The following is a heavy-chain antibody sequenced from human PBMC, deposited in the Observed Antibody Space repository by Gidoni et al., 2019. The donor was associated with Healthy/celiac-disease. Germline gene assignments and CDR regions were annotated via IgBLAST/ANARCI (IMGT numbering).Heavy chain of an antibody. D-gene: IGHD6-19*01. CDR2: IWDEGSNK. CDR1: GFTFSSYG. Sequence: AASGFTFSSYGMHWVRPAPGQGLEWVAVIWDEGSNKYYAASVKGRFTISRDHSKNTLYLQMNSLRAEDTAVYYCARDPAVDGAHAFDIWGQGTMVTVSS. V-gene: IGHV3-33*01. CDR3: ARDPAVDGAHAFDI. J-gene: IGHJ3*02.